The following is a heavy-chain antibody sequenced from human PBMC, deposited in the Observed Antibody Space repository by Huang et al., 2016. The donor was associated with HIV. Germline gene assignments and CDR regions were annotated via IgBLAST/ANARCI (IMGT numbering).Heavy chain of an antibody. Sequence: QVQLVQSGAEVKKPGASVKVSCKASGYTFTSYGLSWVRQAPGQGLEWMGWISGYNGNTNYAQKLQGRVTMTTDTSTRTAYMELRSLRSDDTAVYYCATYSKIFGVVTRPPLDYWGQGTLVTVSS. CDR2: ISGYNGNT. CDR3: ATYSKIFGVVTRPPLDY. V-gene: IGHV1-18*01. D-gene: IGHD3-3*01. CDR1: GYTFTSYG. J-gene: IGHJ4*02.